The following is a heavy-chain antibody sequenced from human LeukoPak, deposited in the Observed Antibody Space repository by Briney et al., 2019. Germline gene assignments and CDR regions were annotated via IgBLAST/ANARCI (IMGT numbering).Heavy chain of an antibody. V-gene: IGHV3-21*01. CDR1: GFTFSHYC. D-gene: IGHD2-2*01. CDR3: ARDLRAPAEDYSYYYMDV. J-gene: IGHJ6*03. Sequence: GGSLRLSCAASGFTFSHYCMNWVRQAPGKGLEWVSSISGSGSFIYYADSLEGRITISRDNAKNSLYLQMNSLRAEDTAVYYCARDLRAPAEDYSYYYMDVWGKGTTVTVSS. CDR2: ISGSGSFI.